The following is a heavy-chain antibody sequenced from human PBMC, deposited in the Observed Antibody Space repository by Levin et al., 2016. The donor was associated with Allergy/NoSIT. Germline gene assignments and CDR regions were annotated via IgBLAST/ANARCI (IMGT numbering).Heavy chain of an antibody. V-gene: IGHV3-30*09. CDR3: ARDLSRATGTPGY. J-gene: IGHJ4*02. D-gene: IGHD1-1*01. Sequence: GESLKISCAASGFSFSSYTMHWVRQAPEKGLEWVASIAYDGNNKYYADSVKGRFAISRDNSKNTLYLRMNSLTNEDTAIYYCARDLSRATGTPGYWGQGTLVTVSS. CDR1: GFSFSSYT. CDR2: IAYDGNNK.